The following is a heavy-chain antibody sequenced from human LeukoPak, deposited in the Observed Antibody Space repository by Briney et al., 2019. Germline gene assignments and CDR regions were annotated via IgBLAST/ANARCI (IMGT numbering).Heavy chain of an antibody. CDR3: ARVRITMVRGVIGDRIDVDY. V-gene: IGHV3-21*01. J-gene: IGHJ4*02. CDR2: ISSSSSYI. Sequence: GGSLRLSCAASGFTFSSYSMNWVRQAPGKGLEWVSSISSSSSYIYYADSVKGRFTISGDNAKNSLYLQMNSLRAEDTAVYYCARVRITMVRGVIGDRIDVDYWGQGTLVTVSS. D-gene: IGHD3-10*01. CDR1: GFTFSSYS.